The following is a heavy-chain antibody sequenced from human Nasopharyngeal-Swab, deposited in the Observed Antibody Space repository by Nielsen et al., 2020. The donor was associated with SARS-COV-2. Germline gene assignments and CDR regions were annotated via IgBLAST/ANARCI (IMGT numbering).Heavy chain of an antibody. CDR3: ARTGAGTPYWYFDR. D-gene: IGHD6-19*01. Sequence: GESLKISCAASGFTFSSYDMHWVRQATGKGLEWVSAIGTAGDTYYPGSVKGRFTISRENAKNSLYLQMNSLRAGDTAVYYCARTGAGTPYWYFDRWGRGTLVTVSS. CDR2: IGTAGDT. CDR1: GFTFSSYD. V-gene: IGHV3-13*01. J-gene: IGHJ2*01.